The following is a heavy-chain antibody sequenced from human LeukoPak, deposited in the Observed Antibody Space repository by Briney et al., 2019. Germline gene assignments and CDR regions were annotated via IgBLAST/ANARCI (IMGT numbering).Heavy chain of an antibody. CDR3: AKDIAAAGLFDY. J-gene: IGHJ4*02. CDR1: GFTFDDYA. Sequence: GGSLRLSCAASGFTFDDYAMHWVRQAPGKGLEWVSGISWNSGSIGYADSVKGRFTISRDNAKNSLYLQTNSLRAEDTALYYCAKDIAAAGLFDYWGQGTLVTVSS. V-gene: IGHV3-9*01. CDR2: ISWNSGSI. D-gene: IGHD6-13*01.